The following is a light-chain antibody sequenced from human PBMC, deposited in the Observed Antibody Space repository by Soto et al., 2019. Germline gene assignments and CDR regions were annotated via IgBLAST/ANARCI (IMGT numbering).Light chain of an antibody. CDR2: WAS. Sequence: DIVMTQSPDSLAVSLGERATINCKSSQSVLYSSNNKNYLAWYQQRPGQPPKLLIYWASTRESGVPDRFSGSGSGTDFTLTISRLQAEDVAVFYGQQYFTTPLTFGPGTKVDIK. CDR1: QSVLYSSNNKNY. CDR3: QQYFTTPLT. J-gene: IGKJ3*01. V-gene: IGKV4-1*01.